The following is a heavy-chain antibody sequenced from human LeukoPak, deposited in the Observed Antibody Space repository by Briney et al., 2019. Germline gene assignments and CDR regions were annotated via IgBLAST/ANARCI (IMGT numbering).Heavy chain of an antibody. CDR2: IKQDGSET. CDR1: GFTFSSYW. CDR3: TRDMWPGITTGMKKMWGGFDY. Sequence: GGSLRLSCVISGFTFSSYWVTWVRQAPGKGLEWVANIKQDGSETYYVDSVKGRFTISRDNAKDSVFLQMNSLRAEDTAVYYCTRDMWPGITTGMKKMWGGFDYWGQGTLVTVSS. J-gene: IGHJ4*02. D-gene: IGHD1-1*01. V-gene: IGHV3-7*03.